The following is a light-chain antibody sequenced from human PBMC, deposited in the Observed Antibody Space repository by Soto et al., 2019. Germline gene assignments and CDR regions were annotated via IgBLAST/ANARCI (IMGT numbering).Light chain of an antibody. Sequence: DIQMTQSPSSLSASVGGRVTITCRASQSISSYLNWYQQKPGKAPNLLIYAASSLQSGVPSRFSGSGSGTDFTLIISSLQPEDFPTYYCQQSYSTPRTFGQGTKVEIK. CDR1: QSISSY. CDR2: AAS. V-gene: IGKV1-39*01. J-gene: IGKJ1*01. CDR3: QQSYSTPRT.